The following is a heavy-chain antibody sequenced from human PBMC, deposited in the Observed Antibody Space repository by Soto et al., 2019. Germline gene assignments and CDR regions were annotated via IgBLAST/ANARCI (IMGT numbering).Heavy chain of an antibody. V-gene: IGHV3-23*01. CDR1: GCPFNTFA. D-gene: IGHD3-9*01. Sequence: GSLRLSCASSGCPFNTFAMTWVRQGPGKGLEWVSYIGADNHGYTDYASSVKGRFTVSRDNSKNMLFLQMNSLRPDDTAVYYCAKGDWADYWGHGALVTVSS. J-gene: IGHJ4*01. CDR3: AKGDWADY. CDR2: IGADNHGYT.